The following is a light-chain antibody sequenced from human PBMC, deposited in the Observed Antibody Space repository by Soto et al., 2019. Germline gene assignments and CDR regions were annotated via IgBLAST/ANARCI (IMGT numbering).Light chain of an antibody. CDR2: WAS. Sequence: DIVMTQSPDSLAVSLGERATINCKSSQSVLYSSNNKNYLAWYQQKSGQPPKLLIYWASTRESGVPDRFSGSGSAADFTLTISSRQAEDVAVYYCQQYYTAPLTFGGGTKVEIK. J-gene: IGKJ4*01. CDR3: QQYYTAPLT. CDR1: QSVLYSSNNKNY. V-gene: IGKV4-1*01.